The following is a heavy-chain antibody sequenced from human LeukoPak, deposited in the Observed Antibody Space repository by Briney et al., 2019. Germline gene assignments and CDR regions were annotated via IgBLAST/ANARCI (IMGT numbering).Heavy chain of an antibody. D-gene: IGHD2-2*01. CDR2: ISSSGSTI. CDR3: GGAGRNIGPVCYY. Sequence: GGSLRLSCAASGFTFSDYYMSWIRQAPGKGLEGVSCISSSGSTIYYADSVKGRFTISRDKAKDSLYLQMKSLRAEATAVYYCGGAGRNIGPVCYYWGQGTLVTVSS. V-gene: IGHV3-11*04. J-gene: IGHJ4*02. CDR1: GFTFSDYY.